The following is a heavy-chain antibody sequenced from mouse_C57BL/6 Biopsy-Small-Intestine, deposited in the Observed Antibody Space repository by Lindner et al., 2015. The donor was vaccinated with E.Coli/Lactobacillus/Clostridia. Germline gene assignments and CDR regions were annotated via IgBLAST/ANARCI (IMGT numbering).Heavy chain of an antibody. CDR1: GFSLTNYG. V-gene: IGHV2-2*01. CDR2: IWSDGRT. J-gene: IGHJ2*01. D-gene: IGHD2-3*01. Sequence: VQLQESGPGLVAPSQSLSITCTVSGFSLTNYGVHWVRQSPGKGLEWLGVIWSDGRTDYNVAFISRLSINKDNSKNQVFIKMNSLQVDDTAKYYCSGDGYFWGQGTTLTVSS. CDR3: SGDGYF.